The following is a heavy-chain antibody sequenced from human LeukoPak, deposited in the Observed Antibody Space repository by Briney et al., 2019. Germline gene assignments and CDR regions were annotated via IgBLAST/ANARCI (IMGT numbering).Heavy chain of an antibody. Sequence: ASVKVSCKASGYTFTSYAMHWVRQAPGQRLERMGWINAGNGNTKYSQKFQGRVTITRDTSASTAYMELSSLRSEDTAVYYCARNVGSLWFGELFDYWGQGTLVTVSS. CDR3: ARNVGSLWFGELFDY. D-gene: IGHD3-10*01. J-gene: IGHJ4*02. V-gene: IGHV1-3*01. CDR1: GYTFTSYA. CDR2: INAGNGNT.